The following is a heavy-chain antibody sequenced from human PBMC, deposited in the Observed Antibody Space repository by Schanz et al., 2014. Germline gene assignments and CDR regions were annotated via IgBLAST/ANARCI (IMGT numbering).Heavy chain of an antibody. J-gene: IGHJ4*02. V-gene: IGHV1-18*01. CDR3: ARDHARNPSANAFDY. Sequence: VQSVHSGTEVQKLGASVKVSCQTSGYTFTAYGINWVRQAPGQGPEWIGWISGYTGDTKYAQKFKHRVNMTTDSTTSTVYMELRSHRVDYRAVYFCARDHARNPSANAFDYWGQGTRVTVSS. CDR2: ISGYTGDT. CDR1: GYTFTAYG.